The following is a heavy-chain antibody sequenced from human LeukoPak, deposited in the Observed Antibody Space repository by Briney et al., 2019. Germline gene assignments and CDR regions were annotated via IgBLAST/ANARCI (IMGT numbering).Heavy chain of an antibody. CDR3: ARGIAARDYFDY. J-gene: IGHJ4*02. V-gene: IGHV4-59*01. D-gene: IGHD6-6*01. CDR2: IYYSGST. CDR1: GGSISSYY. Sequence: ASETLSLTCTVSGGSISSYYWSRIRQPPGKGLEWIGYIYYSGSTNYNPSLKSRVTISVDTSKNQFSLKLSSVTAADTAVYYCARGIAARDYFDYWGQGTLVTVSS.